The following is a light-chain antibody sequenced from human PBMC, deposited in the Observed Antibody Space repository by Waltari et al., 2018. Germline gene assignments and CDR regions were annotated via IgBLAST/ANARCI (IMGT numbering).Light chain of an antibody. CDR3: QQPYDTPWA. Sequence: DIQMTQSPSSLSASVGDTVTITCRASQSILTYLNWYQHKPGRAPKLIIYGASNLQGGVPSRFTGSGSGTDFTLTITSLHPEDFATYYCQQPYDTPWAFGLGTKLQIK. J-gene: IGKJ1*01. CDR2: GAS. CDR1: QSILTY. V-gene: IGKV1-39*01.